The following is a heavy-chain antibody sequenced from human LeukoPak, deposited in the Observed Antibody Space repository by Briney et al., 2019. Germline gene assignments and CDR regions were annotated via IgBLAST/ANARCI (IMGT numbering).Heavy chain of an antibody. V-gene: IGHV1-18*01. CDR3: ARLSGSSDYLYTNFDY. Sequence: GASVKVSCKASGYTFTSYGISWVRQAPGQGLEWMGWISAYNGNTNYAQKLQGRVTMTTDTSTSTAYMELRSLRSDDTAVYYCARLSGSSDYLYTNFDYWGQGTLVTVSS. CDR2: ISAYNGNT. CDR1: GYTFTSYG. J-gene: IGHJ4*02. D-gene: IGHD2-2*01.